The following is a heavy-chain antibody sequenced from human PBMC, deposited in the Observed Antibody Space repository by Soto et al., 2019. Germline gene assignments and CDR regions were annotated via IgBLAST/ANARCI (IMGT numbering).Heavy chain of an antibody. J-gene: IGHJ4*02. CDR3: ARDLRYDILTGYPTDY. V-gene: IGHV1-18*04. CDR1: GYTFTSYC. D-gene: IGHD3-9*01. Sequence: ASVKVSCKASGYTFTSYCISWVRQAPGQGLEWMGWISAYNGNTNYAQKLQGRVTMTTDTSTSTAYMELRSLRSDDTAVYYCARDLRYDILTGYPTDYWGQGTLVTVSS. CDR2: ISAYNGNT.